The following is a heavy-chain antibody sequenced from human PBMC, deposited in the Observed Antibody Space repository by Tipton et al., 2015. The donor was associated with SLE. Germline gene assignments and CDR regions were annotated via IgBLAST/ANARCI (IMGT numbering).Heavy chain of an antibody. Sequence: TLSLTCTVYGYSISSGYYWGWIRQPPGKGLGWIGSVYHSGSTHHNPSLQSRVTISVDTSKNQFSLKLTSVTAADTAVYYCARGGTVFGVVLNWFDPWGQGTLVTVSS. CDR2: VYHSGST. V-gene: IGHV4-38-2*02. CDR1: GYSISSGYY. J-gene: IGHJ5*02. D-gene: IGHD3-3*01. CDR3: ARGGTVFGVVLNWFDP.